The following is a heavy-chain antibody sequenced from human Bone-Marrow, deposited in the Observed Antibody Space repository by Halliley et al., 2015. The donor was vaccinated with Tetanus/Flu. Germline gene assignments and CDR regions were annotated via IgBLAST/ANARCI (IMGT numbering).Heavy chain of an antibody. CDR2: LDYSGPPT. D-gene: IGHD3-10*01. Sequence: VSYLDYSGPPTHYADTLRGRFPTSRDNAKNSIYLQMNYLRVEDTAGYYCTRDRGPEDPRGDHWGQGVLVTVSS. CDR3: TRDRGPEDPRGDH. J-gene: IGHJ4*02. V-gene: IGHV3-48*03.